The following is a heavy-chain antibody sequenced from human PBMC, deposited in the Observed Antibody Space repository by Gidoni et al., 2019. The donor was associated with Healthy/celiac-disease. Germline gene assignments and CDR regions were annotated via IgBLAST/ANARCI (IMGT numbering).Heavy chain of an antibody. CDR1: GFTFSSYW. CDR2: INSDGSST. Sequence: EVQLVESGGGLVQPGGSLRLSCAASGFTFSSYWMHWVRQAPGKGLVWVSRINSDGSSTSYADSVKGRFTISRDNAKNTLYLQMISLRAEDTAVYYCARASYGSGSYMVYFDYWGQGTLVTVSS. J-gene: IGHJ4*02. V-gene: IGHV3-74*01. D-gene: IGHD3-10*01. CDR3: ARASYGSGSYMVYFDY.